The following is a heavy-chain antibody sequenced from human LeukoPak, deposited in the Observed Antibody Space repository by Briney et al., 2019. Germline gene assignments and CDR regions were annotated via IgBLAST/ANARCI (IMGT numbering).Heavy chain of an antibody. D-gene: IGHD5-24*01. CDR3: ARDIGVGRWLQGLGPAGY. V-gene: IGHV7-4-1*02. Sequence: ASVKVSCKASGYTFTSYAMNWVRQAPGQGLEWMGWINTNTGNPTYAQGFTGRFVFSLDTSVSTAYLQISSLKAEDTAVYYCARDIGVGRWLQGLGPAGYWGQGTLVTVSS. CDR2: INTNTGNP. J-gene: IGHJ4*02. CDR1: GYTFTSYA.